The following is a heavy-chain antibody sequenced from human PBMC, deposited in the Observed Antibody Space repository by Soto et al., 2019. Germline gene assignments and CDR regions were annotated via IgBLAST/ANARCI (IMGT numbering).Heavy chain of an antibody. V-gene: IGHV2-5*02. D-gene: IGHD1-1*01. CDR3: AHRRWGIDWNDGDFDF. J-gene: IGHJ4*02. CDR1: GFSLTARPVG. CDR2: IYWDDDK. Sequence: QITLKESGPTLVKPTETLTLTCSFSGFSLTARPVGVGWIRQPPGKSLECLALIYWDDDKRYSPSLRSRLAITKDPSKNKVVLTVTNVGHMDTATYSCAHRRWGIDWNDGDFDFGGEGTLVTVSS.